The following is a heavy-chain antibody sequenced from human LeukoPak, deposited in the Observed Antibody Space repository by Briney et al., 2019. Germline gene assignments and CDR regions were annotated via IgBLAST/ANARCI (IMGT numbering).Heavy chain of an antibody. CDR3: ARSNGFAAIDS. V-gene: IGHV4-4*07. D-gene: IGHD2-8*01. J-gene: IGHJ4*02. Sequence: SETLSLTCSVSGASVRGSYWSWIRQPAGRGLEWIGRIYSSGSVNYNPSLKSRVTMSIDTSQNQFSLKLNSATAADTAVYYCARSNGFAAIDSWAQGIQVTVS. CDR2: IYSSGSV. CDR1: GASVRGSY.